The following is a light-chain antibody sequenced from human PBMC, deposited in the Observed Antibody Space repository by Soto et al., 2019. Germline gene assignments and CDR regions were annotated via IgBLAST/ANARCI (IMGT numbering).Light chain of an antibody. Sequence: QSALTQPASISGSPGQSITISCTGTRSDVGTYNYVSWYQHHPGKAPKLIIYEVTNRPSGVSNRFSGSKSGNTASLTISGLQAEDEADYYCTSYTSTNTEVLFGGGTKLTVL. J-gene: IGLJ2*01. CDR1: RSDVGTYNY. V-gene: IGLV2-14*01. CDR2: EVT. CDR3: TSYTSTNTEVL.